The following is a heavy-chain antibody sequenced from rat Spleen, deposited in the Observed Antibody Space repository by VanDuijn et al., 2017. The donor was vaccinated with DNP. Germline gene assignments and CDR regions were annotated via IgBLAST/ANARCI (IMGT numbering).Heavy chain of an antibody. D-gene: IGHD1-4*01. CDR3: ARHVLPLRVWDN. V-gene: IGHV5-22*01. Sequence: EVQLVESGGGLVQPGRSLKLSCAASGFTFSDYYMAWVRQAPTKGLEWVAYISYDGGTTYHGDSVRGRFTISIDIATSTLYLQINGLRSEDMGTYYCARHVLPLRVWDNWGHGVMVTVSS. CDR1: GFTFSDYY. CDR2: ISYDGGTT. J-gene: IGHJ2*01.